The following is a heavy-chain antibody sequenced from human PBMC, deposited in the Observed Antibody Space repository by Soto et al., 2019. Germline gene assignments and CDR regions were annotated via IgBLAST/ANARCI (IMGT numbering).Heavy chain of an antibody. CDR3: ARGSHGRVGVPAALFDP. D-gene: IGHD2-2*01. V-gene: IGHV1-69*02. Sequence: QVQLVQSGAEVKKPGSSVKVSCKASGGTFSSYTISWVRQAPGPGLEWMGMIIPILGIANYAQKFQGRVTSTADKSTSTAYMELSSLRSEDTAVYFCARGSHGRVGVPAALFDPWCQGTLVTVSS. CDR1: GGTFSSYT. J-gene: IGHJ5*02. CDR2: IIPILGIA.